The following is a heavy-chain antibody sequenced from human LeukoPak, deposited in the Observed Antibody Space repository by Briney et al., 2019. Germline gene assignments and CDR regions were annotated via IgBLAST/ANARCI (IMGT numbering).Heavy chain of an antibody. CDR3: ARPFLRPRFLEWFPTEIAFDI. J-gene: IGHJ3*02. CDR2: ISSSSSTI. Sequence: GGSLRLSCAASGFTFSSYSMNWVRQAPGKGLEWVSYISSSSSTIYYADSVKGRFTISRDNAKSSLYLQTNSLRAEDTAVYYCARPFLRPRFLEWFPTEIAFDIWGQGTMVTISS. CDR1: GFTFSSYS. D-gene: IGHD3-3*01. V-gene: IGHV3-48*01.